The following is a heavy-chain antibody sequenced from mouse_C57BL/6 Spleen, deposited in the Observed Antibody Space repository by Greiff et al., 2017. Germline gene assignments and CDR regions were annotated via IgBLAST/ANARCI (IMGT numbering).Heavy chain of an antibody. CDR2: ISSGGDYI. V-gene: IGHV5-9-1*02. CDR3: TRDGDYDGAYYCDY. CDR1: GFTFSSYA. D-gene: IGHD2-4*01. J-gene: IGHJ2*01. Sequence: EVKLEESGEGLVKPGGSLKLSCAASGFTFSSYAMSWVRQTPEKRLEWVAYISSGGDYIYYADTVKGRFTISRDNARNTLYLQMSRLKSEDTAMXYCTRDGDYDGAYYCDYWGQGTTLTVSS.